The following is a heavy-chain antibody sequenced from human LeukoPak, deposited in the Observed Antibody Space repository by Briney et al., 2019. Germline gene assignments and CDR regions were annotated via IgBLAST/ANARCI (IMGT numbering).Heavy chain of an antibody. V-gene: IGHV4-59*12. CDR2: IYYSGST. CDR1: GGSISSYY. D-gene: IGHD3-22*01. CDR3: ARRPGSYYDSSASEYYFDY. J-gene: IGHJ4*02. Sequence: SETLSLTCTVSGGSISSYYWSWIRQPPGKGLEWIGYIYYSGSTNYNPSLKSRVTISVDTSKNQFSLKLSSVTAADTAVYYCARRPGSYYDSSASEYYFDYWGQGTLVTVSS.